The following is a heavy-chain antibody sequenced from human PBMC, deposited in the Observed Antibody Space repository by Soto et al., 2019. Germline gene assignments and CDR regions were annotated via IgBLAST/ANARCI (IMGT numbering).Heavy chain of an antibody. CDR1: GYSFTSYW. J-gene: IGHJ3*02. CDR2: IYPGDSDT. CDR3: ARRLVRGVITRARHGDAFDI. D-gene: IGHD3-10*01. V-gene: IGHV5-51*01. Sequence: GESLKISCKGSGYSFTSYWIGWVRQMPGKGLEWMGIIYPGDSDTRYSPSFQGQVTISADKSISTAYLQWSSLKASDTAMYYCARRLVRGVITRARHGDAFDIWGQGTMVTVSS.